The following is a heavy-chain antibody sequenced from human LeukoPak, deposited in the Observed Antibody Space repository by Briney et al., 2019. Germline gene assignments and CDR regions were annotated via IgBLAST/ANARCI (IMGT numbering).Heavy chain of an antibody. V-gene: IGHV4-59*01. D-gene: IGHD3-3*01. CDR3: AKDPDYYDFWSGAFDI. Sequence: PSETLSLTCTVSGGSISSYYWSWIRQPPGKGLEWIGYIYYSGSTNYNPSLKSRVTISVDTSKNQFSLKLSSVTAADTAVYYCAKDPDYYDFWSGAFDIWGQGTMVTVSS. J-gene: IGHJ3*02. CDR1: GGSISSYY. CDR2: IYYSGST.